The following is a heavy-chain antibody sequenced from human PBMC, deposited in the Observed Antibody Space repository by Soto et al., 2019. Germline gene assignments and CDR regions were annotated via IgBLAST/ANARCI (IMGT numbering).Heavy chain of an antibody. CDR2: INTGNGNT. CDR3: ARSRVRGGYYFDY. D-gene: IGHD3-16*01. J-gene: IGHJ4*02. V-gene: IGHV1-3*04. CDR1: GYTFTTYA. Sequence: QVQVVQSGAEVKKPGASVKVSCKASGYTFTTYAIHWVRQAPGQSLEWMGWINTGNGNTYYSQKMQARVTITRDTSASTAYMELSRLRSEDTAVYYCARSRVRGGYYFDYWGQGALVTVPS.